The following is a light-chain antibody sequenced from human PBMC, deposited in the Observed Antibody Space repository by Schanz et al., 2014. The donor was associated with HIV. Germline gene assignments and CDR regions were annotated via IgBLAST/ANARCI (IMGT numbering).Light chain of an antibody. Sequence: QSALTQPASVSGSPGQSITISCTGVTSDDVSWYQQHPGKAPKLMIYEVSKRPSGVPDRFSGSKSGNTASLTIFDLQPEDEADYYCSSLSTSGAPVFGTGTKLTVL. CDR3: SSLSTSGAPV. CDR2: EVS. V-gene: IGLV2-14*01. CDR1: TSDD. J-gene: IGLJ1*01.